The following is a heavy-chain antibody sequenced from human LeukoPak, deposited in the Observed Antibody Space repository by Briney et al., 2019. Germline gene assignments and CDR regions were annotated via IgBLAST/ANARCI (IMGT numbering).Heavy chain of an antibody. CDR2: FDPEDGET. CDR3: ATVVLLWFGAPRGNWFDP. D-gene: IGHD3-10*01. V-gene: IGHV1-24*01. Sequence: GSVKVSCKVSGYTLTELSMHWVRQAPGKGLEWMGGFDPEDGETIYAQKFQGRVTMTEDTSTDTAYMELSSLRSEDTAVYYCATVVLLWFGAPRGNWFDPWGQGTLVTVSS. CDR1: GYTLTELS. J-gene: IGHJ5*02.